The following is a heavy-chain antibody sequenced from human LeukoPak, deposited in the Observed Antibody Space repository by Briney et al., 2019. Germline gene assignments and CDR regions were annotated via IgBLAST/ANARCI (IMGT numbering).Heavy chain of an antibody. D-gene: IGHD1-26*01. J-gene: IGHJ4*02. CDR3: AHRGSYYLFDY. V-gene: IGHV2-5*02. Sequence: SGPTLVNPTQTLTLTCTFTGFSLSTSGVGVGWIRQSPGKALEWLALVYWDDDKRYSPSLKSRLTITKDTPRNRVFLTMTDMDPVDTATYYCAHRGSYYLFDYWGQGTLVTVSS. CDR2: VYWDDDK. CDR1: GFSLSTSGVG.